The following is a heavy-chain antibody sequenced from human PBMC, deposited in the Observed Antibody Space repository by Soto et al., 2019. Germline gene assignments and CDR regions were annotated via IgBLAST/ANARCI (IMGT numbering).Heavy chain of an antibody. V-gene: IGHV3-21*06. CDR3: ARGQCSRNSSYTGGYYYYGMDV. CDR1: GFTFGGRT. Sequence: PGGSLRLSYAASGFTFGGRTMNWVRQVPGKGLEWVSSISSDNSYIYYTYSVKGRFTISRENARDSLYLQMKSLRAEDTALYYCARGQCSRNSSYTGGYYYYGMDVWGHGTTVTVSS. J-gene: IGHJ6*02. CDR2: ISSDNSYI. D-gene: IGHD2-2*02.